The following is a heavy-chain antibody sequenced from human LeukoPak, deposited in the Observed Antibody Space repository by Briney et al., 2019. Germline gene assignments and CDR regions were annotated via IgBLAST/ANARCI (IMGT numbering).Heavy chain of an antibody. Sequence: GGSLRLSCAASGFRFSTYAMSWVRQAPGMGLEWVSGISGRDDSTYYANSVKGRFTISRDNSKNTLYLQMSGLRAEDTAVYYCAKDRETSSTSPNWFDSWGQGTLVTVSS. CDR3: AKDRETSSTSPNWFDS. V-gene: IGHV3-23*01. CDR2: ISGRDDST. CDR1: GFRFSTYA. D-gene: IGHD2-2*01. J-gene: IGHJ5*01.